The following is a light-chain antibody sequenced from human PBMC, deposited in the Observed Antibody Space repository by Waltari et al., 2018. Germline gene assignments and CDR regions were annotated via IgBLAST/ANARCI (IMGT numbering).Light chain of an antibody. Sequence: QAVVTQEPSLTVSPGGTVPLTCASSTGPVTSGHYPFWFQQKSGQAPRTLISDTSNKHSWTPARFSGSLLGGKAALTLSGAQPEDEAEYYCLLSYSGARVFGGGTKLTVL. J-gene: IGLJ2*01. CDR2: DTS. V-gene: IGLV7-46*01. CDR3: LLSYSGARV. CDR1: TGPVTSGHY.